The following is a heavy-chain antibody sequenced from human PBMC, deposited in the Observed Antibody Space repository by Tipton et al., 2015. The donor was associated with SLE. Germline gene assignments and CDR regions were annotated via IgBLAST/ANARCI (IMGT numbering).Heavy chain of an antibody. D-gene: IGHD6-19*01. V-gene: IGHV4-39*07. CDR2: IYHSGST. Sequence: LRLSCTVSGGSISSGSYYWSWIRQPPGKGLEWIGSIYHSGSTYYNPSLKSRVTISVDTSKNQFSLKLSSVTAADTAVYYCARGIAVAGAFDIWGQGTMVTVSS. CDR1: GGSISSGSYY. CDR3: ARGIAVAGAFDI. J-gene: IGHJ3*02.